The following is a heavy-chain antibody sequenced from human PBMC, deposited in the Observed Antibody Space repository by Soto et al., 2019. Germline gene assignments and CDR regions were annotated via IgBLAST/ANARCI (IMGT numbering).Heavy chain of an antibody. CDR1: GESIGSGGHY. CDR3: ARDLAAFSGYYYYGMDV. Sequence: TSETLSLTCSGSGESIGSGGHYWNWIRQPPEKGLEWIVYIYYSGSTHYNPSLKSRVTMSVDTSKNQFSLKLSSVTAADTAVYYCARDLAAFSGYYYYGMDVWGQGTTVTVSS. CDR2: IYYSGST. V-gene: IGHV4-61*08. D-gene: IGHD6-13*01. J-gene: IGHJ6*02.